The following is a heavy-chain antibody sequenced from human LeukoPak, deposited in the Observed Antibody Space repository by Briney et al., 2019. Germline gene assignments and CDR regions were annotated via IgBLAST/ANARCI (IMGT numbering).Heavy chain of an antibody. CDR3: ARGHQYGKNDY. CDR1: GGSFSGYY. D-gene: IGHD6-6*01. V-gene: IGHV4-34*01. J-gene: IGHJ4*02. Sequence: PSETLSLTCAVYGGSFSGYYWSWIRQPPGKGLEWIGEINHSGSTNYNPSLKSRVTISVDTSKNQFSLKLSSVTAADTAVYYCARGHQYGKNDYWGQGTLVTVSS. CDR2: INHSGST.